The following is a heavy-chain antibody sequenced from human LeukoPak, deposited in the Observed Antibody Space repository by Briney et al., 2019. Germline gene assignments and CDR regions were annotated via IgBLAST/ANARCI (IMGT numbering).Heavy chain of an antibody. CDR3: ARDPPTEGWDFDL. CDR2: INVNSGGT. Sequence: ASAKVSCKASGGTFSSYAISWVRQAPGQGLEWMGWINVNSGGTRYAQKFQGRVTVTRDTSISTAYMEVSRLRSDDTAVYYCARDPPTEGWDFDLWGRGTLVTVSS. V-gene: IGHV1-2*02. D-gene: IGHD2-21*02. CDR1: GGTFSSYA. J-gene: IGHJ2*01.